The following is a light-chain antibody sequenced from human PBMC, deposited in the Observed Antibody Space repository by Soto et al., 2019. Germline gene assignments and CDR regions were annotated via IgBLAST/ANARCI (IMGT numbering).Light chain of an antibody. V-gene: IGKV3-20*01. J-gene: IGKJ1*01. CDR2: GAS. CDR3: QQYGSLSWT. CDR1: QSVSSS. Sequence: EIVLTQSPVTLSLSPGERATLSCRASQSVSSSLAWYQQKPGQAPRIIIFGASGRATGIPDRFSGSGSGTDFTLTISRLEPEDFAVYYCQQYGSLSWTFGQGTKVDIK.